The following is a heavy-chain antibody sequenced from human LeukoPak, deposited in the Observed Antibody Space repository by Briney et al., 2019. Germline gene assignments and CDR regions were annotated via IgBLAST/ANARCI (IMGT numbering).Heavy chain of an antibody. CDR2: ISYDGSNK. Sequence: QPGRSLRLSCAASGFTFSSYAMHWVRQAPGKGLEWVAVISYDGSNKYYADSVKGRFTISRDNAKNSLYLQMNSLRAEDTAVYYCAGHTAMVLFDYWGQGTLVTVSS. V-gene: IGHV3-30*04. J-gene: IGHJ4*02. CDR3: AGHTAMVLFDY. CDR1: GFTFSSYA. D-gene: IGHD5-18*01.